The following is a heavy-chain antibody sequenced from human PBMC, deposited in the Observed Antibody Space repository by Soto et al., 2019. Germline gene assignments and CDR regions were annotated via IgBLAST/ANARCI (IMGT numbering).Heavy chain of an antibody. CDR1: GVTYCRSP. D-gene: IGHD4-17*01. CDR2: ISGSGGST. Sequence: GGSLRLSCEAPGVTYCRSPMSWVRQATGKGLEWVSAISGSGGSTYYADSVKGRFTISRDNSKNTLYLQMNSLRAEDTAVYYCAKDDYAQYPASMDVWGQGTTVTVSS. V-gene: IGHV3-23*01. J-gene: IGHJ6*02. CDR3: AKDDYAQYPASMDV.